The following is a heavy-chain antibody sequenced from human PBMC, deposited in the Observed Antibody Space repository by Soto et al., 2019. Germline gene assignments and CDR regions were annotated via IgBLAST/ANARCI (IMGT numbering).Heavy chain of an antibody. CDR3: ARGGYYDNNWVKLRHYGLDV. CDR2: INADYGNT. J-gene: IGHJ6*02. CDR1: GYTFTNYG. V-gene: IGHV1-18*04. Sequence: ASVKVSCKASGYTFTNYGITWVRQAPGQGLEWMGWINADYGNTNYEQKFQGRVTMTTDTSTNTAYMELRSLRSDDTAVYYCARGGYYDNNWVKLRHYGLDVWGQGTPVTVSS. D-gene: IGHD3-16*01.